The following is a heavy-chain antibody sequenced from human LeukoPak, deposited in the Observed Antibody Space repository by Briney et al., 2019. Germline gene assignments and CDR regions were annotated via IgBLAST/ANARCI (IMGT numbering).Heavy chain of an antibody. CDR2: IIPIFGTA. J-gene: IGHJ4*02. Sequence: SVRVSCKASGGTFSSYAISWVRQAPGQGLEWMGRIIPIFGTANYAQKFQGRVTITTDESTSTAYMELSSLRSEDTAVYYCAIDEFRNGGDYWGQGTLVTVSS. V-gene: IGHV1-69*05. D-gene: IGHD4-23*01. CDR1: GGTFSSYA. CDR3: AIDEFRNGGDY.